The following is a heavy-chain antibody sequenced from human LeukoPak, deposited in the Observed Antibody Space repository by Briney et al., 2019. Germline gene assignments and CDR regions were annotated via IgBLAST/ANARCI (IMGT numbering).Heavy chain of an antibody. CDR3: ARDKGGWFDP. D-gene: IGHD2-15*01. J-gene: IGHJ5*02. V-gene: IGHV3-30*02. Sequence: GGSLRLSCAASGFTFSNYGMHWVRQAPGKGLEWVAFIRYEGNDKYYADSVKGRFTISRDNFKNTLYLQMNSLRAADTAVYYCARDKGGWFDPWGQGTLVTVSS. CDR2: IRYEGNDK. CDR1: GFTFSNYG.